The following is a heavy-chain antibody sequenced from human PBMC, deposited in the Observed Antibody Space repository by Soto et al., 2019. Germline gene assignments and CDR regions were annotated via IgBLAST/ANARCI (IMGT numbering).Heavy chain of an antibody. J-gene: IGHJ6*02. D-gene: IGHD2-2*01. V-gene: IGHV6-1*01. Sequence: SQTLSLTCAISGDRVSSNSAAWNWIRQSPSRGLEWLGRTYYRSKWYNDYAVSVKSRITINPDTSKNQFSLQLNSVTPEDTAVYYCARDLGYCSSTSCPTYYYYYGMDVWGQGTTVTVSS. CDR2: TYYRSKWYN. CDR3: ARDLGYCSSTSCPTYYYYYGMDV. CDR1: GDRVSSNSAA.